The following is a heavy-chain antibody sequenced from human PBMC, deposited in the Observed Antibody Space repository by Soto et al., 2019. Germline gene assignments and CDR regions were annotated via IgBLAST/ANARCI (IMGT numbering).Heavy chain of an antibody. Sequence: ASVKVSCKASGYTFTGYYMHWVRQAPGQGLEWMGWINPNSGGTNYAQKFQGRVTMTRDTSISTAYMELSRLRSDDTAVYYCASIGYCSSTSCYTHYGLKWFYYYYYGMDVWGQGTTVTVSS. V-gene: IGHV1-2*02. D-gene: IGHD2-2*02. CDR3: ASIGYCSSTSCYTHYGLKWFYYYYYGMDV. J-gene: IGHJ6*02. CDR1: GYTFTGYY. CDR2: INPNSGGT.